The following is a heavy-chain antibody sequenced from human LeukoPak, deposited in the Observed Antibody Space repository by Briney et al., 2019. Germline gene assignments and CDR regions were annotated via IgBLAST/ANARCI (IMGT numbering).Heavy chain of an antibody. CDR2: ISAYNGNT. D-gene: IGHD6-13*01. V-gene: IGHV1-18*01. Sequence: ASVKVSCKASGYTFTSYGISWVRQAPGQGLEWMGWISAYNGNTNYAQKLQGRVTMTIDTSTSTAYMELRSLRSDDTAVYYCAWWVRQQLAPRPDYWGQGTLVTVSS. CDR1: GYTFTSYG. J-gene: IGHJ4*02. CDR3: AWWVRQQLAPRPDY.